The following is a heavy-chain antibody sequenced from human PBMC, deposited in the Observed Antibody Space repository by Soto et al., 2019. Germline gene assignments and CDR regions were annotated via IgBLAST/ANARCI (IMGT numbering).Heavy chain of an antibody. CDR3: ARHGYWDHFEY. V-gene: IGHV3-23*01. J-gene: IGHJ4*02. Sequence: EVQLLESGGGMVQPGGSLRLSCAASGFIFSSHSMTWVRQAPGKGLDWVSGISESGAKTHYADSVKGRFTISRDNSKNTVFLQMSSLRVEDTGIYYCARHGYWDHFEYWGQGTLVTVSS. CDR2: ISESGAKT. CDR1: GFIFSSHS. D-gene: IGHD4-17*01.